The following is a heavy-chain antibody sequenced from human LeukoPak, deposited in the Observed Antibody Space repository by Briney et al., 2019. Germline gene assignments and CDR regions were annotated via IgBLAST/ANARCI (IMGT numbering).Heavy chain of an antibody. Sequence: PGGSLRLSCVASGFTFSDYYMSWIRQAPGKGLEWVSHISSSSSYINYADSVKGRFTISRDNAKNSLYLQMSSLRAEDTAVYYCATSSYSSSWSIFDYWGQGTLVTVSS. J-gene: IGHJ4*02. D-gene: IGHD6-13*01. CDR1: GFTFSDYY. V-gene: IGHV3-11*03. CDR2: ISSSSSYI. CDR3: ATSSYSSSWSIFDY.